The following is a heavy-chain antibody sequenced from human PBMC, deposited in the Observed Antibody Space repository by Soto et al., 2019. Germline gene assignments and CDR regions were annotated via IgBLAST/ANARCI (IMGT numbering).Heavy chain of an antibody. V-gene: IGHV3-23*01. Sequence: EVQLLESGGGLVQPGGSLRLSCAASGFTFSSYALSWVRQAPGKGLEWVSGISTSGGGTSYADSVKGRFTISRDSSKNTLYQQMNSRRAEDTAIYYCAKDHYGDPPLYYFDYWGQGTLVTVSS. D-gene: IGHD4-17*01. CDR2: ISTSGGGT. J-gene: IGHJ4*02. CDR1: GFTFSSYA. CDR3: AKDHYGDPPLYYFDY.